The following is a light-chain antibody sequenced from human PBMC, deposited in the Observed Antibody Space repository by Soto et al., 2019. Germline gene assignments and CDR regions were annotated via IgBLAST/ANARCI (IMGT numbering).Light chain of an antibody. CDR3: QQYGSSPPIT. Sequence: EIVLTQSPGTLSLSPGERATQYSRASQSVSSSYLTWYQQKPGQAPRLLIYDASSRATGIPDRFSGSGSGTDFTLTISRLEPEDFAVYYCQQYGSSPPITFGQGTRLEIK. V-gene: IGKV3-20*01. J-gene: IGKJ5*01. CDR2: DAS. CDR1: QSVSSSY.